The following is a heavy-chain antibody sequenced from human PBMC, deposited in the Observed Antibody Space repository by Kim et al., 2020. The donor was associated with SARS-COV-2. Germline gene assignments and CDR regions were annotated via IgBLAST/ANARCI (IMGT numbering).Heavy chain of an antibody. V-gene: IGHV3-9*01. CDR3: AKSDYDFWSVALCFDY. D-gene: IGHD3-3*01. CDR1: GFTFDDYA. J-gene: IGHJ4*02. Sequence: GGSLRLSCAASGFTFDDYAMHWVRQAPGKGLEWVSGISWNSGSIGYADFVKGRFTTSRDNAKNSLYLQMNSLRAEDTALYYCAKSDYDFWSVALCFDYWGQKALVSVSS. CDR2: ISWNSGSI.